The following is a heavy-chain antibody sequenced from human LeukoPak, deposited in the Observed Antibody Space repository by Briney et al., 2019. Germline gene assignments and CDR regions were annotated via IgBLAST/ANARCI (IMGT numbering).Heavy chain of an antibody. D-gene: IGHD2-2*01. CDR1: GGALSTYG. V-gene: IGHV1-69*01. CDR3: ASSRANLASGDSVVVPVAFYYYYYMDV. J-gene: IGHJ6*03. CDR2: IIPIFGTT. Sequence: SVKVSCKASGGALSTYGISWVRQAPGQGLEWMGGIIPIFGTTNYAKNFQGRVTVTADESTRTVCMEVSGLRSDDTAVYYCASSRANLASGDSVVVPVAFYYYYYMDVWGKGTTVTVSS.